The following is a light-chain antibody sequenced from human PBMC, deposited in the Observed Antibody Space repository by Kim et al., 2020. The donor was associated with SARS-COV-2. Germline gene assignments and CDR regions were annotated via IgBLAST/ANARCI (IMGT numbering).Light chain of an antibody. CDR2: KDS. CDR3: QSADSSGTWV. CDR1: ALPKQY. Sequence: SYELTQPPSVSVSPGQTARITCSGDALPKQYAYWYQQKPGQAPVLVIYKDSERPSGIPERFSGSSSGTTATLTISGAQAEDEADYYCQSADSSGTWVFGG. J-gene: IGLJ3*02. V-gene: IGLV3-25*03.